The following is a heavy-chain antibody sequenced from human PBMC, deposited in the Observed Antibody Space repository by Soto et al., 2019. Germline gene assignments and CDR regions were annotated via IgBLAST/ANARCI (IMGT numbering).Heavy chain of an antibody. CDR2: ISYDGSNK. CDR1: GFTFSSYG. D-gene: IGHD3-22*01. J-gene: IGHJ4*02. Sequence: QVQLVESGGGVVQPGRSLRLSCAASGFTFSSYGMHWVRQAPGKGLEWVAVISYDGSNKYYADSVKGRFTISRDNSKNTLYLQMNSLRAEATALYYCAKDLFYDSSVYPFDCWGQGTLVTVSS. V-gene: IGHV3-30*18. CDR3: AKDLFYDSSVYPFDC.